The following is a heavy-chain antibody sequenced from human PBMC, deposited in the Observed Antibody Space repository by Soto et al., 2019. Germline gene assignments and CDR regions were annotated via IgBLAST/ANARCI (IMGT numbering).Heavy chain of an antibody. CDR1: GGSISSGGYS. Sequence: QLQLQESGSGLVKPSQTLSLPCAVSGGSISSGGYSWSWIRQPPGKGLEWIGYIYHSGSTYYNPSLKRRVTISVDRSKNQFTVNLSSVTAAETAVDYCVGGIVVRPSGYLGDGTLVTFSS. D-gene: IGHD2-15*01. CDR3: VGGIVVRPSGY. J-gene: IGHJ4*01. V-gene: IGHV4-30-2*01. CDR2: IYHSGST.